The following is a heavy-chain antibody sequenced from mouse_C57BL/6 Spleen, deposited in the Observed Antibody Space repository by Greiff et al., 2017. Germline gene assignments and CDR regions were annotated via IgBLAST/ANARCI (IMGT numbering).Heavy chain of an antibody. V-gene: IGHV1-50*01. Sequence: QVQLQQPGAELVKPGASVKLSCKASGYTFTSYWMQWVKQRPGQGLEWIGEIDPSDSYTNYNQKFKGKATLTVDTSSSTAYMQLSSLTSEDSAVYYCARWGERDAMDYWGQGTSVTVSS. CDR1: GYTFTSYW. CDR2: IDPSDSYT. CDR3: ARWGERDAMDY. J-gene: IGHJ4*01.